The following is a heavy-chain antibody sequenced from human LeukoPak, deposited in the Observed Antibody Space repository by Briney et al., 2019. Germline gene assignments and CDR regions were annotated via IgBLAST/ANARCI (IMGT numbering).Heavy chain of an antibody. CDR2: INTNTGNP. CDR3: AREPRYNWNVVYYYYYMDV. Sequence: ASVKVSCKASGYTFTSYAMNWVRQAPGQGLEWMGWINTNTGNPTYAQGFTGRFVFSLDTSVSTAYLQISSLKAEDTAVYYCAREPRYNWNVVYYYYYMDVWGKGTTVTVSS. D-gene: IGHD1-1*01. V-gene: IGHV7-4-1*02. CDR1: GYTFTSYA. J-gene: IGHJ6*03.